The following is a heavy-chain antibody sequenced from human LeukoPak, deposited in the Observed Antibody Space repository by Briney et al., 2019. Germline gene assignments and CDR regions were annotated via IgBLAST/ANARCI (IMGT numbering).Heavy chain of an antibody. D-gene: IGHD1-20*01. CDR1: GGSIGSSSFY. Sequence: SETLSLTCTVSGGSIGSSSFYWGWIRQPPGQGPEWIETINYSGDTYYNPSLKSRVTISVDSSRNQFSLKLSSVTAADTAVYYCVRLQAVTGNFDYWGQGALVTVSS. CDR2: INYSGDT. V-gene: IGHV4-39*07. CDR3: VRLQAVTGNFDY. J-gene: IGHJ4*02.